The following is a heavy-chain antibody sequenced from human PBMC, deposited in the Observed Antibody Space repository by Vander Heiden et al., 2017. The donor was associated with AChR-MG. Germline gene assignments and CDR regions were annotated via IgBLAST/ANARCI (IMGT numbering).Heavy chain of an antibody. D-gene: IGHD5-18*01. J-gene: IGHJ4*02. Sequence: QLHLQESGPGLVKPSETLSLTCTGSGGSISRSSYDWGWIRQPPGKGLEWIGSIYYSGSTYYNPSLKSRVTISVDTSKNQFSWKLSSVTAADTAVYYCASRDGYSDWGQGTLVTVSS. CDR1: GGSISRSSYD. CDR2: IYYSGST. V-gene: IGHV4-39*01. CDR3: ASRDGYSD.